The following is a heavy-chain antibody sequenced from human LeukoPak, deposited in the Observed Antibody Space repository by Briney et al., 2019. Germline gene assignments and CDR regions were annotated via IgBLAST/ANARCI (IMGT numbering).Heavy chain of an antibody. J-gene: IGHJ4*02. CDR2: ITSSSSHV. D-gene: IGHD5-24*01. V-gene: IGHV3-21*01. CDR3: ARAEMTTITYPDY. Sequence: GGSLRLSCAASGFTFSSYSMNWVRQAPGTGLEWVSSITSSSSHVYYADSVKGRFTISRDNAKDSLYLQMNSLRAEDTAVYYCARAEMTTITYPDYWGQGTPVTVSS. CDR1: GFTFSSYS.